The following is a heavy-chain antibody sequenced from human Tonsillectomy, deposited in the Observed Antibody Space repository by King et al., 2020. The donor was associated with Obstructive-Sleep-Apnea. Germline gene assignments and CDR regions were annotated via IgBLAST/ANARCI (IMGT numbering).Heavy chain of an antibody. Sequence: QLQESGPGLVKPSETLSLTCTVSGGSISSSSYYWGWIRQPPGKGLEWIGRIYYSGSTYYNPSLKSLVTISVDTSKNQFSLKLSSVTAADTAVYYCARVGRYNYYDSSRWFDPWGQGTLVTVSS. CDR2: IYYSGST. CDR1: GGSISSSSYY. CDR3: ARVGRYNYYDSSRWFDP. V-gene: IGHV4-39*07. D-gene: IGHD3-22*01. J-gene: IGHJ5*02.